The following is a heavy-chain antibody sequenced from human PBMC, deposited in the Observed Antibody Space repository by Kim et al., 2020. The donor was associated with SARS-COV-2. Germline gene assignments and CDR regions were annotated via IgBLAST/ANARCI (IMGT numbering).Heavy chain of an antibody. CDR2: ISGSGGTT. D-gene: IGHD2-21*01. V-gene: IGHV3-23*01. CDR1: GFTFTDHA. J-gene: IGHJ4*02. Sequence: GGSLRLSCAASGFTFTDHAMNWVRQAPGKGLEWFSGISGSGGTTYYADSVKGRFTISRDNSRNTLYLQMIGLRAEDTAIYYCAKSDCGGDGCFLINYWGQGTLLTV. CDR3: AKSDCGGDGCFLINY.